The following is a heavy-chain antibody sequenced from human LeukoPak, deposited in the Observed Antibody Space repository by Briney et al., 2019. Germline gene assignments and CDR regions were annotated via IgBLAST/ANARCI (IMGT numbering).Heavy chain of an antibody. Sequence: PSETLSLTCAVYGGSFSGYYWSWIRQPPGKGLEWIGEINHSGSTNYNPSLKSRVTISVDTSKNQFSLKLSSVTAADTAVYYCARHRYTYNWFDLWGRGTLVTVSS. CDR2: INHSGST. CDR1: GGSFSGYY. D-gene: IGHD5-18*01. CDR3: ARHRYTYNWFDL. J-gene: IGHJ5*02. V-gene: IGHV4-34*01.